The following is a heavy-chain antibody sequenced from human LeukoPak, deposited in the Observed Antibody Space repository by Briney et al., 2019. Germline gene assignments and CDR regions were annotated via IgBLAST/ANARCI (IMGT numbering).Heavy chain of an antibody. CDR1: GFTFSDYY. CDR3: ARDGLTGTPYYDFWSGYLIHYGTDV. V-gene: IGHV3-11*01. J-gene: IGHJ6*02. D-gene: IGHD3-3*01. Sequence: GGSLRLSCAASGFTFSDYYMSWIRQAPGKGLEWVSYISSSGSTIYYADSVKGRFTISRDNAKNSLCLQMNSLRAEDTAVYYCARDGLTGTPYYDFWSGYLIHYGTDVWGQGTTVTVSS. CDR2: ISSSGSTI.